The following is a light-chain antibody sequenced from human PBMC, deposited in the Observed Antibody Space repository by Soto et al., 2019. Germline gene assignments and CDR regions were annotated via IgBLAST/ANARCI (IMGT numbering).Light chain of an antibody. J-gene: IGKJ1*01. CDR3: QQYNNWPQT. CDR1: QSVSSN. Sequence: IVMTQSPATLSVSPGERATLSCRASQSVSSNLAWYQQKPGQVPRLLIYGASTRATGIPARFSGSGSGTEFTLTISSLQSEDFAVYYCQQYNNWPQTFGQGTKVDI. V-gene: IGKV3-15*01. CDR2: GAS.